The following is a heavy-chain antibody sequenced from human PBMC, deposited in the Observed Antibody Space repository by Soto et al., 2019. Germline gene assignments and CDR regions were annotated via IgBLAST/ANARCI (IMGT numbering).Heavy chain of an antibody. D-gene: IGHD4-17*01. J-gene: IGHJ5*02. CDR2: ISYDGSNK. V-gene: IGHV3-30*03. Sequence: QVQLVESGGGVVQPGRSLRLSCAASGFTFSSYGMHWFRQAPGKGLEWVAVISYDGSNKYYADSVKGRFTISRDNSKNTLYLQMNSLRAEDTAVYYCGRDGYGDYVYWFDPWGQGTLVTVSS. CDR3: GRDGYGDYVYWFDP. CDR1: GFTFSSYG.